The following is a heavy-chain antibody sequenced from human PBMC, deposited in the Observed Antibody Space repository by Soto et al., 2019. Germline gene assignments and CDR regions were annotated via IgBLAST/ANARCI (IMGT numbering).Heavy chain of an antibody. Sequence: QLQLQESGPGLVKPSETLSLTCTVSGGSISSSSYYWGWIRQPPGKGLEWIGSIYYSGSTYYNPSLKSRVTISVDTSKNQFSLKLSSVTAADTAVYYCARHGEERAAAETPASSVGRDDAFDIWGQGTMVTVSS. CDR3: ARHGEERAAAETPASSVGRDDAFDI. CDR2: IYYSGST. D-gene: IGHD6-13*01. J-gene: IGHJ3*02. V-gene: IGHV4-39*01. CDR1: GGSISSSSYY.